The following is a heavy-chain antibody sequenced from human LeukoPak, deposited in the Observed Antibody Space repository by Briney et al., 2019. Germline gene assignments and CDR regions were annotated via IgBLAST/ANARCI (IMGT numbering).Heavy chain of an antibody. J-gene: IGHJ4*02. Sequence: PSETLSLTCIVSGGPINNQYRRWIRQPPGQGLEWIGYIFDTGNTNYNPSFKSRVAISLDTSKNQFSLKLRSVTAADAAVYYCARDQVGYGLDYWGQGNLVTVSS. CDR3: ARDQVGYGLDY. CDR2: IFDTGNT. CDR1: GGPINNQY. V-gene: IGHV4-59*11. D-gene: IGHD5-18*01.